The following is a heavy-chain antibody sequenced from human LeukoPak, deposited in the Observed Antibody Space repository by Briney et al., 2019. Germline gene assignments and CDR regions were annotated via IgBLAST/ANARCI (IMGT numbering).Heavy chain of an antibody. V-gene: IGHV3-9*01. Sequence: PGGSLRLSCAASGFTFDDYAMHWVRQAPGKGLEWVSGISWNSGSIAYADSVKGRFTISKDNAKNSLYLQMNSLRGEDTALYYCARDLEGSSSKWGQGTLVTVSS. CDR3: ARDLEGSSSK. CDR2: ISWNSGSI. D-gene: IGHD6-13*01. CDR1: GFTFDDYA. J-gene: IGHJ4*02.